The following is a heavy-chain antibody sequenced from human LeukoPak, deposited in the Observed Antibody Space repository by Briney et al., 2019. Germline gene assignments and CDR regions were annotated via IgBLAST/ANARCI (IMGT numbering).Heavy chain of an antibody. CDR2: IYYSGST. Sequence: SETLSLTCTVSGGSISSYYWSWIRQPPGKGLEWIGYIYYSGSTNYNPSLKSRVTISVDTSKNQFSLKLSSVTAADTAVYYCARSNNYFDILTGFTDNWFDPWGQGTLVTVSS. J-gene: IGHJ5*02. CDR1: GGSISSYY. CDR3: ARSNNYFDILTGFTDNWFDP. V-gene: IGHV4-59*01. D-gene: IGHD3-9*01.